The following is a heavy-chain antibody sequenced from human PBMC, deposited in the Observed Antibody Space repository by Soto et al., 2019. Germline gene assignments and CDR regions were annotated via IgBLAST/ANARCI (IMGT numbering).Heavy chain of an antibody. V-gene: IGHV4-4*07. D-gene: IGHD1-1*01. Sequence: NPSETLSLTCTVSGASISGFYWSWIRKSAGKGLEWIGRIYATGTTDYNPSLKSRVMMSVDTSKKQFSLKLRSVTAADTAVYYCVRDGTKSLRDWFDPWGQVISVTVSS. CDR1: GASISGFY. CDR2: IYATGTT. J-gene: IGHJ5*02. CDR3: VRDGTKSLRDWFDP.